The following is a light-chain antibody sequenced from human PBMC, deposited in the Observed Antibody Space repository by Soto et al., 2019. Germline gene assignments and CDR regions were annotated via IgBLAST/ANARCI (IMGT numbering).Light chain of an antibody. CDR2: WAS. Sequence: DIVMTQSPDSLAVSLGERASINCKSGASILYSANNKNYLAWYQHKPGQPPKVLISWASIREPGVPDRFSGSGSGTDFTLTISSLQAEDVAVHYCQQYYTTRVTFGPGTRVDIK. CDR1: ASILYSANNKNY. CDR3: QQYYTTRVT. V-gene: IGKV4-1*01. J-gene: IGKJ3*01.